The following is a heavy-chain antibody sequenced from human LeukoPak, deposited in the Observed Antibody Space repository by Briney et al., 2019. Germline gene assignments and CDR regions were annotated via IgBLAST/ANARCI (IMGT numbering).Heavy chain of an antibody. J-gene: IGHJ3*01. CDR2: INHSGST. Sequence: PSVTLSLTCAVYGGSFSGYYWSWIRQPPGKGLEWIGEINHSGSTNYNPSLKSRVTISVDTSKNQFSLELSSVTAADTAVYYCARRVVGGSTFDVWGQGTMVTVSS. V-gene: IGHV4-34*01. CDR1: GGSFSGYY. D-gene: IGHD2-15*01. CDR3: ARRVVGGSTFDV.